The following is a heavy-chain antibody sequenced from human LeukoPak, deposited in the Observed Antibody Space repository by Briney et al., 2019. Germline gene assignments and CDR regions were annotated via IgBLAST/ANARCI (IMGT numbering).Heavy chain of an antibody. CDR3: ARDRSHYDFWSGYYDGADH. CDR2: ISAYNGNT. J-gene: IGHJ4*02. D-gene: IGHD3-3*01. V-gene: IGHV1-18*01. Sequence: ASVKVSCKASGYTFTSYAMNWVRQAPGQGLEWMGWISAYNGNTNYAQKIQGRVTMTTDTSTTTAYMELRSLRSDDTAVYYCARDRSHYDFWSGYYDGADHWGQGTLVTVSS. CDR1: GYTFTSYA.